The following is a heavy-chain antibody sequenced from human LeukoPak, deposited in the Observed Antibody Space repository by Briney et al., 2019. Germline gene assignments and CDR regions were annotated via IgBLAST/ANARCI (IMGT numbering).Heavy chain of an antibody. D-gene: IGHD3-10*01. Sequence: PGGSLRLSCAASGFTFSTYWMHRVRQAPGKGLVWVSRISSDGSITGYADSVKGRFTISRDNAKNTLYLQMNSLRAEDTAVYYCARHLNYYLDYWGQGTLVTVSS. J-gene: IGHJ4*02. CDR1: GFTFSTYW. CDR2: ISSDGSIT. CDR3: ARHLNYYLDY. V-gene: IGHV3-74*01.